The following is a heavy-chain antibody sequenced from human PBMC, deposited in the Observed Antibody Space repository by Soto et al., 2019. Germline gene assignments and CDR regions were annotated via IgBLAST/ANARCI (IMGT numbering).Heavy chain of an antibody. V-gene: IGHV3-33*01. CDR1: GFTLSSYG. D-gene: IGHD1-26*01. Sequence: QVQLVESGGGVVQPGRSLRLSCAASGFTLSSYGMHWVRQAPGKGLEWVAVIWYDGSNKYYADSVKGRFTISRDNSKNTLYLQMNSLRAEDTAVYYCARGWELLDYWGQGTLVTVSS. CDR2: IWYDGSNK. CDR3: ARGWELLDY. J-gene: IGHJ4*02.